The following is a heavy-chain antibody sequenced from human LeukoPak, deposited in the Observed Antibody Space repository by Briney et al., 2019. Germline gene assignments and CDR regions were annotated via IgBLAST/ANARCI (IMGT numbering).Heavy chain of an antibody. CDR1: GFTFSNSA. CDR3: ARKTPFYYYYMDV. Sequence: TGGSLRLSCAASGFTFSNSAMSWVRQAPGKGLEWVANIKQDGSEKYYVDSVKGRFTISRDNAKNSLYLQMNSLRAEDTAVYSCARKTPFYYYYMDVWGKGTTVTVSS. CDR2: IKQDGSEK. V-gene: IGHV3-7*01. J-gene: IGHJ6*03.